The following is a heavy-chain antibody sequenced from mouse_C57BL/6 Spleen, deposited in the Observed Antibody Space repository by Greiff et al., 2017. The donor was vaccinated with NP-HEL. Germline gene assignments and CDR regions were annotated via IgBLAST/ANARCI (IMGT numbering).Heavy chain of an antibody. Sequence: EVKVVESGGGLVQPGGSLKLSCAASGFTFSDYGMAWVRQAPRKGPEWVAFISNLAYSIYYADTVTGRFTISRENAKNTLYLEMSSLRSEDTAMYYCARRITTVVDYYAMDYWGQGTSVTVSS. CDR3: ARRITTVVDYYAMDY. CDR2: ISNLAYSI. CDR1: GFTFSDYG. V-gene: IGHV5-15*01. J-gene: IGHJ4*01. D-gene: IGHD1-1*01.